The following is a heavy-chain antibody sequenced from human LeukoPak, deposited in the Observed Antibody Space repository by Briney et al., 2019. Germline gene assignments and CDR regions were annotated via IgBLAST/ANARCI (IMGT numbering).Heavy chain of an antibody. D-gene: IGHD3-3*01. V-gene: IGHV4-61*02. CDR2: IYTSGST. J-gene: IGHJ6*03. Sequence: SETLSLTCTVSGGSISSGSYYWSWLRQPAGKGLEWIGRIYTSGSTNYNPSLKSRVTISVDTSKNQFSLKLSSVTAADTAVYYCARERGYDFWSGTSYYMDVWGKGTTVTVSS. CDR1: GGSISSGSYY. CDR3: ARERGYDFWSGTSYYMDV.